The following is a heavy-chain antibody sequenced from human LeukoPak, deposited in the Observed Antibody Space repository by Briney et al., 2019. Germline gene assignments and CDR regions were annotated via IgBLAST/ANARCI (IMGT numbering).Heavy chain of an antibody. Sequence: ASVKVSCKASGGTCSSYAISWVRQAPGQGLEWMGEIIPIFGTANYAQKFQGRVTITADESTSTAYMELSSLRSEDTAVYYCARASVDIVQGMDVWGQGTTVTVSS. CDR1: GGTCSSYA. CDR2: IIPIFGTA. J-gene: IGHJ6*02. D-gene: IGHD5-12*01. V-gene: IGHV1-69*13. CDR3: ARASVDIVQGMDV.